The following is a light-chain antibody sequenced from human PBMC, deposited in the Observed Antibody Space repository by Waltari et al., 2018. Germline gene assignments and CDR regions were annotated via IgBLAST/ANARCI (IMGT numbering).Light chain of an antibody. Sequence: DIVMTQSPDSLAVSLGERATINCKSSQSLLYTSNNKNYLAWYQQKPGQPPKLLIYWASTRESGVPDRFSGSGSGTDFTLTISSLQAEDVAVYYCQQYFSSLFTFGPGTKVDIK. CDR1: QSLLYTSNNKNY. J-gene: IGKJ3*01. CDR2: WAS. V-gene: IGKV4-1*01. CDR3: QQYFSSLFT.